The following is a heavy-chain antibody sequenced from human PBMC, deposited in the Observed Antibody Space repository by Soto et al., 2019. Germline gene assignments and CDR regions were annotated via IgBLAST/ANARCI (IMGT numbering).Heavy chain of an antibody. J-gene: IGHJ5*02. D-gene: IGHD4-17*01. CDR1: GGSISSGGYY. CDR3: ARQRTTVTTYWLYNWFDP. CDR2: IYYSGST. V-gene: IGHV4-31*03. Sequence: LSLTCTVSGGSISSGGYYWSWIRQHPGKCLEWIGYIYYSGSTYYNPSLKSRVTISVDTSKNQFSLKLSSVTAADTAVYYCARQRTTVTTYWLYNWFDPWGQGTLVTV.